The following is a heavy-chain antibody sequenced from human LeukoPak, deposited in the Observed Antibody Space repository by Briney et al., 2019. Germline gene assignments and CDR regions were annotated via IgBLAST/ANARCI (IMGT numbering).Heavy chain of an antibody. Sequence: GGSLRLSCAASGFTFSSSSMNWVRQAPGKGLEWVSSISSSSSYIYYADSVKGRFTISRDNAKNSLYLQMNSLRAEDTAVYYCARGGIVVVTETDYWGQGTLVTVSS. CDR1: GFTFSSSS. D-gene: IGHD3-22*01. CDR2: ISSSSSYI. CDR3: ARGGIVVVTETDY. J-gene: IGHJ4*02. V-gene: IGHV3-21*01.